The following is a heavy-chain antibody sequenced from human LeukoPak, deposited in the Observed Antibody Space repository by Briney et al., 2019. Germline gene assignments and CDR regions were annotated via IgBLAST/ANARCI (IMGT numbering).Heavy chain of an antibody. CDR2: IDSSGSKT. Sequence: GGGLGLSCAASRCTFSSYTMSGVGQAPGRGVAGVSGIDSSGSKTTYADSVKGRFTISRDNPRNTLYLQMNSLRAEDTAVYYCAKDETGFLNYFHYWGQGALVTVSS. CDR1: RCTFSSYT. CDR3: AKDETGFLNYFHY. J-gene: IGHJ4*02. V-gene: IGHV3-23*01. D-gene: IGHD3-3*01.